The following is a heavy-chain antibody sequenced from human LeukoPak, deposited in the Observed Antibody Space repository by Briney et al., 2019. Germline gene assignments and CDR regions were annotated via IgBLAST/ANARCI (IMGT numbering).Heavy chain of an antibody. J-gene: IGHJ3*02. CDR3: ARSEERDAFDI. CDR1: GGTFSSYA. Sequence: SVKVSCKASGGTFSSYAISWVRQAPGQGLGWMGRIIPILGIANYAQKFQGRVTITADKSTSTAYMELSSLRSEDTAVYYCARSEERDAFDIWGQGTMVTVSS. CDR2: IIPILGIA. V-gene: IGHV1-69*04.